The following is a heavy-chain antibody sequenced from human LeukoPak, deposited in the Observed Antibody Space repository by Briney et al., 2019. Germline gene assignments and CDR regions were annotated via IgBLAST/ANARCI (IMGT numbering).Heavy chain of an antibody. Sequence: ASVKVSCKASGCTFTSYDINWVRQATGQGLEWMGWMNPNSGGTNYAQKFQGRVTMTRDTSISTAYMELSRLRSDDTAVYYCARVYFSRYFDWLPFDYWGQGTLVTVSS. CDR3: ARVYFSRYFDWLPFDY. CDR1: GCTFTSYD. J-gene: IGHJ4*02. D-gene: IGHD3-9*01. CDR2: MNPNSGGT. V-gene: IGHV1-2*02.